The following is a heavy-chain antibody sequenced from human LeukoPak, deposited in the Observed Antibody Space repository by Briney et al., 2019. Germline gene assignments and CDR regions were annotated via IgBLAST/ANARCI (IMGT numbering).Heavy chain of an antibody. J-gene: IGHJ4*02. Sequence: GASVKVSCKASGYTFTSYYMHWVRQAPGQGLEWMGIINPSGGSTNYAQKLQGRVTMTTDTSTSTAYMELRSLRSDDTAVYYCARGEWSGYHYFDYWGQGTLVTVSS. D-gene: IGHD3-3*01. CDR1: GYTFTSYY. CDR2: INPSGGST. CDR3: ARGEWSGYHYFDY. V-gene: IGHV1-46*01.